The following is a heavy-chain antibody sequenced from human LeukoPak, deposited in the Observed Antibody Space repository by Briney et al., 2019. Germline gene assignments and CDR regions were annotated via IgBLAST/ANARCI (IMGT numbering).Heavy chain of an antibody. Sequence: SSQTLSLTCAISGDRVSSNSAAWNWIRQSPSRGLEWLGRTYYRSDWCSGYAVSVKSRVSITPDTAKNQFSLQLNSVTPEDTAIYYCAREGSYFDYWGQGTLVTVSS. J-gene: IGHJ4*02. CDR3: AREGSYFDY. V-gene: IGHV6-1*01. CDR1: GDRVSSNSAA. CDR2: TYYRSDWCS.